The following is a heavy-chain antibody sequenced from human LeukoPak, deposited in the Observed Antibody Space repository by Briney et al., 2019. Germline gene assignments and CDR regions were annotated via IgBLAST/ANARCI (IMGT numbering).Heavy chain of an antibody. V-gene: IGHV1-8*01. J-gene: IGHJ4*02. CDR1: GYIFTSYD. CDR3: ARGGSSGWYSHQDY. D-gene: IGHD6-19*01. CDR2: MNPNSGNT. Sequence: ASVKVSCKASGYIFTSYDINWVRQATGQGLEWMGWMNPNSGNTGYAQKFQGRVTMTRNTSISTAYMELSSLRSEGTAVYYCARGGSSGWYSHQDYWGQGTLVTVSS.